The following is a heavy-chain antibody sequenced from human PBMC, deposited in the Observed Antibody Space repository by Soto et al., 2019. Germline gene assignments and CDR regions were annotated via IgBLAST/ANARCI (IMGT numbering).Heavy chain of an antibody. CDR2: IYAGGPT. D-gene: IGHD5-12*01. CDR3: ARIVATRGYYYYMDV. CDR1: GFIVSSNY. V-gene: IGHV3-53*04. Sequence: EVQLVESGGGLVQPGGSLRVSCAASGFIVSSNYMSWVRQAPGKGLGWVSVIYAGGPTYYADSVKGRFTISRHSSKNTLYLQMNGLSPEDTAVYYCARIVATRGYYYYMDVWGKGTTVTVSS. J-gene: IGHJ6*03.